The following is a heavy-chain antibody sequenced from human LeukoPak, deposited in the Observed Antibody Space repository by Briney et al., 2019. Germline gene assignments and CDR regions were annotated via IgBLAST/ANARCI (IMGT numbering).Heavy chain of an antibody. CDR1: GYTFTSYG. CDR2: ISAYNGNT. Sequence: ASVKVSCKASGYTFTSYGISWVRQAPGQGLEWMGWISAYNGNTNYAQKLQGRVTMITDTSTSTAYMELRSLRSDDTAVYYCAVDCSSTSCSLTNSNYWGQGTLVTVSS. V-gene: IGHV1-18*01. CDR3: AVDCSSTSCSLTNSNY. D-gene: IGHD2-2*01. J-gene: IGHJ4*02.